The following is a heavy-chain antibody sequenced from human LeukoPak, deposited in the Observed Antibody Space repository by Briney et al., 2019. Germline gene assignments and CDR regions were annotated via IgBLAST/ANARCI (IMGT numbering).Heavy chain of an antibody. CDR2: ITGSGTY. V-gene: IGHV3-21*01. Sequence: GRALRLSCAASGFVFRNFNMNWVRQAPGKALEWVSLITGSGTYYAKSVRGRFSMSRDNANNSLYLQMNNLRAEDTAVYYCARDRGGSSGYQQLDSWGQGTLVTVSS. D-gene: IGHD3-22*01. CDR1: GFVFRNFN. CDR3: ARDRGGSSGYQQLDS. J-gene: IGHJ4*02.